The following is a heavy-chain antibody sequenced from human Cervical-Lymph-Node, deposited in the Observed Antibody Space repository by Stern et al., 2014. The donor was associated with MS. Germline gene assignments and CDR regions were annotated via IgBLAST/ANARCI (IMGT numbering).Heavy chain of an antibody. CDR1: GFTFGNAW. CDR2: IKSRVDGETT. V-gene: IGHV3-15*01. D-gene: IGHD3-22*01. CDR3: ATVPRYYYDIRYFDY. J-gene: IGHJ4*02. Sequence: EVQLVQSGGRLVKPGGSLRLSCVASGFTFGNAWMSWVRQAPGTGLEWVGRIKSRVDGETTDYAAPVKGRFTISRDDSKNTLYLQMNSLNTEDRAVYFCATVPRYYYDIRYFDYWGQGTLVAVSS.